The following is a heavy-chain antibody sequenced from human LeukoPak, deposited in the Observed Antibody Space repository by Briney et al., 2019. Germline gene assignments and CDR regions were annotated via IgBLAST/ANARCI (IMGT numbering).Heavy chain of an antibody. Sequence: TFSXXSXXWVXQAXXXGLEWVSSISSSSSYIYYADSVKGRFTISRDNAKNSLYLQMNSLRAEDTAVYYCARSSGIVATAEYWGQGTLVTVSS. J-gene: IGHJ4*02. D-gene: IGHD5-12*01. V-gene: IGHV3-21*01. CDR2: ISSSSSYI. CDR3: ARSSGIVATAEY. CDR1: TFSXXS.